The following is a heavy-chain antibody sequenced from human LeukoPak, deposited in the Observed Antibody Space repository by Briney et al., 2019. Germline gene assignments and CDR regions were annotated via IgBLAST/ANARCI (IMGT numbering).Heavy chain of an antibody. CDR2: IYHSGST. V-gene: IGHV4-38-2*02. D-gene: IGHD1-26*01. CDR3: ARAAGGSYYTWFDP. J-gene: IGHJ5*02. Sequence: SETLSLTCTVSGYSISSGYYWGWRRQPPGKGVEGIGSIYHSGSTYYNPSLKRRVTISGDTSKNQFYMKVSSVTAAYAAVYYCARAAGGSYYTWFDPWGQGTLVTVSS. CDR1: GYSISSGYY.